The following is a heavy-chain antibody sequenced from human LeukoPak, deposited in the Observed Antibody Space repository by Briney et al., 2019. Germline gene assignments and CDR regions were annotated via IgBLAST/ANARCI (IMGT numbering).Heavy chain of an antibody. V-gene: IGHV3-11*01. CDR1: GFTFSDYY. Sequence: GGSLRLSCAASGFTFSDYYMSRIRQAPGKGLEWVSYISSSGSTIYYADSVKGRFTISRDNAKNSLYLQMNSLRAEDTAVYYCACHDFWSGSDYWGQGTLVTVSS. J-gene: IGHJ4*02. CDR2: ISSSGSTI. CDR3: ACHDFWSGSDY. D-gene: IGHD3-3*01.